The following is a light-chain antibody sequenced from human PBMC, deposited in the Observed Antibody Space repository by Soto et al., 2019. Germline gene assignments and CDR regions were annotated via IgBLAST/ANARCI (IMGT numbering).Light chain of an antibody. CDR3: LQDYNYPRT. Sequence: AIQMTQSPSSLSASVGDRVTITCRASQGIRNDLGGYQQKPGKAPKLLIYAASILQSGVPSRFSDRGSATDFTLTISSLQPEDCATYYCLQDYNYPRTFGQGTKVQIK. V-gene: IGKV1-6*01. CDR1: QGIRND. CDR2: AAS. J-gene: IGKJ1*01.